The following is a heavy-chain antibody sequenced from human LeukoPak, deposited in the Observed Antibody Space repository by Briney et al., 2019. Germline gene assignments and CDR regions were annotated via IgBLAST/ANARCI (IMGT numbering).Heavy chain of an antibody. CDR2: IWYDGSNK. Sequence: GGSLRLSCAASGFTFSSYGMHWVRQAPGKGLEWVAVIWYDGSNKYYADSVKGRFTISRDNSKNTLYLQMNSLRAEDTAVYYCARDEYYDSSGYPDYWGQGTLVTVSS. V-gene: IGHV3-33*01. CDR3: ARDEYYDSSGYPDY. CDR1: GFTFSSYG. D-gene: IGHD3-22*01. J-gene: IGHJ4*02.